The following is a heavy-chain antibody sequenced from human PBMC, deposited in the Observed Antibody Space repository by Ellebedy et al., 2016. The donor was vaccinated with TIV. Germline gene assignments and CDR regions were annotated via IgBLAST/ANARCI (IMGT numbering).Heavy chain of an antibody. V-gene: IGHV3-48*01. CDR3: ARDSRDYDFWSGYYSYYYYYMDV. CDR1: GFTFSSYS. D-gene: IGHD3-3*01. CDR2: ISSSSSTI. J-gene: IGHJ6*03. Sequence: GESLKISCAASGFTFSSYSMNWVRQAPGKGLEWVSYISSSSSTIYYADSVKGRFTISRDNAKNSLYLQMNSLRAEDTAVYYCARDSRDYDFWSGYYSYYYYYMDVWGKGTTVTVSS.